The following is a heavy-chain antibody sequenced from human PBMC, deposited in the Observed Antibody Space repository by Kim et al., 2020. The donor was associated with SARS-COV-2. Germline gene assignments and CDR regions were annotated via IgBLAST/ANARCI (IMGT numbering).Heavy chain of an antibody. CDR3: TTAMGEYYYDSSGYLVIDY. D-gene: IGHD3-22*01. CDR1: GFTFSNAW. CDR2: IKSKTDGGTT. Sequence: GGSLRLSCAASGFTFSNAWMSWVRQAPGKGLEWVGRIKSKTDGGTTDYAAPVKGRFTISRDDSKNTLYLQMNSLKTEDTAVYYCTTAMGEYYYDSSGYLVIDYWGQGTLVTVSS. V-gene: IGHV3-15*01. J-gene: IGHJ4*02.